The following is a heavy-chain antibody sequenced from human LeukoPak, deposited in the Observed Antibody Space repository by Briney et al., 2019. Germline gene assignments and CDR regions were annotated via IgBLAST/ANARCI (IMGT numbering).Heavy chain of an antibody. Sequence: PGGSLRPSCAASGFTFSSYSMNWVRPAPGKGLEWVSYISSSSSTIYYADSVKGRFTISRDNAKNSLYLQMNSLRAEDTAVYYCARDYPGYSYSLPFDPWGQGTLVTVSS. CDR3: ARDYPGYSYSLPFDP. CDR1: GFTFSSYS. J-gene: IGHJ5*02. CDR2: ISSSSSTI. D-gene: IGHD5-18*01. V-gene: IGHV3-48*01.